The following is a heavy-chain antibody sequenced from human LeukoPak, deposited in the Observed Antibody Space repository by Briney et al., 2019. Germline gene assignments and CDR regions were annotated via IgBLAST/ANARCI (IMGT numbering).Heavy chain of an antibody. CDR3: ARGGIVGVYNWFDP. Sequence: ASVKVSCKASGYTFTGYYIHWVRQAPGQGLEWMGWINPNSGGTSYAQKFQGRVTMTRDTSISTAYMELSRLRSDDTAVYYCARGGIVGVYNWFDPWGQGTLVTVSS. D-gene: IGHD1-26*01. J-gene: IGHJ5*02. CDR2: INPNSGGT. CDR1: GYTFTGYY. V-gene: IGHV1-2*02.